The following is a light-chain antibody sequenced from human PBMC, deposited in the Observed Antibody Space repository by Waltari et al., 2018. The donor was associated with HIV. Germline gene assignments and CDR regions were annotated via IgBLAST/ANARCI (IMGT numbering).Light chain of an antibody. CDR1: SSDIGHSRY. J-gene: IGLJ1*01. Sequence: QSAPTQPASVSGSPGHSITISCTGTSSDIGHSRYVSWYQQSPGKAPKLMIYEVSNRPSGVSNRFSGSKSGNTASLTISGLQAEDEADYYCSSYISTTTLFGTGTKVTVL. CDR2: EVS. V-gene: IGLV2-14*01. CDR3: SSYISTTTL.